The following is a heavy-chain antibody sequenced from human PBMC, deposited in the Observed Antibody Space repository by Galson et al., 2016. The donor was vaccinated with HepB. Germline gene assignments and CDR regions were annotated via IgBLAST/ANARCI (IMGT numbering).Heavy chain of an antibody. CDR2: ISGYNGNT. V-gene: IGHV1-18*01. CDR1: GYIFSNYG. D-gene: IGHD2-15*01. Sequence: SVKVSCKASGYIFSNYGISWVRQAPGQGLEWMGWISGYNGNTNYALKLEGRVTMSTGTSTSTAYMELRSLTSDDTAVYYCAREERFCSGPNCTPPAHGMDAWGQGTPVTVSS. CDR3: AREERFCSGPNCTPPAHGMDA. J-gene: IGHJ6*02.